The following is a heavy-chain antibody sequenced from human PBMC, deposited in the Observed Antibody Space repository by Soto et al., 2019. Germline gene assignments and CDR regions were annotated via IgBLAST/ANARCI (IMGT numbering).Heavy chain of an antibody. J-gene: IGHJ4*02. Sequence: ASVKVSCKVSGYTLTELSMHWVRQAPGKGLEWMGGFDPEDGETIYAQKFQGRVTMTEDTSTDTAYMELSSLRSEDTAVYYCATGPQPVRLWYPHSLDYWGQGTLVTVSS. D-gene: IGHD5-18*01. CDR3: ATGPQPVRLWYPHSLDY. V-gene: IGHV1-24*01. CDR1: GYTLTELS. CDR2: FDPEDGET.